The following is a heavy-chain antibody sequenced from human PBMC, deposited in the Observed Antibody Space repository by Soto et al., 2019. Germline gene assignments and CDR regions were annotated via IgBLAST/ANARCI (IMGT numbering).Heavy chain of an antibody. Sequence: GGSLRLSCAASGFTFSSYAMHWVRQAPGKGLEWVAVISYDGSNKYYADSVKGRFTISRDNSKNTLYLQMNSLRAEDTAVYYCARDEQLWKNYFDYWGQGTLVTVSS. CDR1: GFTFSSYA. J-gene: IGHJ4*02. CDR2: ISYDGSNK. CDR3: ARDEQLWKNYFDY. V-gene: IGHV3-30-3*01. D-gene: IGHD5-18*01.